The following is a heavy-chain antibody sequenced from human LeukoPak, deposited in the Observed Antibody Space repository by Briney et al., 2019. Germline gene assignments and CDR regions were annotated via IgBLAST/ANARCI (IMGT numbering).Heavy chain of an antibody. CDR1: GYSFTSYW. D-gene: IGHD2-8*01. Sequence: GESLKISCKGSGYSFTSYWIGWVRQAPGQGLEWMTWISPYNGNTNYAQKVQGRVTVTTDTSTSTAYMELRSLRSDDTAVYYCATCHCTYGVCYGECEYFQHWGQGTLVTVSS. J-gene: IGHJ1*01. V-gene: IGHV1-18*04. CDR3: ATCHCTYGVCYGECEYFQH. CDR2: ISPYNGNT.